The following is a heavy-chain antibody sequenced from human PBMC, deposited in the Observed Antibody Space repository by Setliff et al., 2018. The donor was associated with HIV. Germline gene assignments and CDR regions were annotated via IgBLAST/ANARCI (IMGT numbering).Heavy chain of an antibody. CDR1: GYTFTSYG. V-gene: IGHV1-18*01. Sequence: ASVKVSCKASGYTFTSYGISWVRQAPGQGLEWMGWISAYNGNTNSAQKFQDRLTISADESTSTAYMELSSLRSEDTAVYYCARGRITGSINFWGQGTLVTVSS. CDR2: ISAYNGNT. D-gene: IGHD1-20*01. J-gene: IGHJ4*02. CDR3: ARGRITGSINF.